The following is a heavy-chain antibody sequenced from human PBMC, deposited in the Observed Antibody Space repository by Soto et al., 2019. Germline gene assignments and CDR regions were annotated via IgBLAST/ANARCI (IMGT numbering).Heavy chain of an antibody. CDR3: ASAAGAAAGTGSLVWFDP. D-gene: IGHD6-13*01. CDR2: IYYSGST. Sequence: SETLSLTCTVSGGSISSYYWSWIRQPPGKGLEWIGYIYYSGSTNYNPSLKSRVTISVDTSKNQFSLKLSSVTAADTAVYYCASAAGAAAGTGSLVWFDPWGQGTLVTVSS. J-gene: IGHJ5*02. V-gene: IGHV4-59*08. CDR1: GGSISSYY.